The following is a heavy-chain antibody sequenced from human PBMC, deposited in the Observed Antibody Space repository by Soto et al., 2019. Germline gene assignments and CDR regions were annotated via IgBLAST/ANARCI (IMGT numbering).Heavy chain of an antibody. CDR2: ISGSGGST. CDR1: GFTFSSYA. V-gene: IGHV3-23*01. J-gene: IGHJ5*02. Sequence: QLGGSLRLSCAASGFTFSSYAMSWVRQAPGKGLEWVSAISGSGGSTYYADSVKGRFTISRDNSKNTLYLQMNSLRAEDTAVYYCAKDWSPCSGGSCYSFWNWFDPWGQGTLVTVSS. CDR3: AKDWSPCSGGSCYSFWNWFDP. D-gene: IGHD2-15*01.